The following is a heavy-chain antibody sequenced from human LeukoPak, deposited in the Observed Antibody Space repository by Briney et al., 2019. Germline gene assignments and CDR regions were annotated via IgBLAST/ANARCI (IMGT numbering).Heavy chain of an antibody. CDR3: AGGTSGYYFDY. CDR1: GGSFSGYY. V-gene: IGHV4-34*01. J-gene: IGHJ4*02. Sequence: SETLSLTCAVYGGSFSGYYWSWIRQPPGKGLEWIGEINHSGSTIYNPSLKSRVTISVDTSKNQFSLKLSSVTAADTAVYYCAGGTSGYYFDYWGQGTLVTVSS. D-gene: IGHD3-10*01. CDR2: INHSGST.